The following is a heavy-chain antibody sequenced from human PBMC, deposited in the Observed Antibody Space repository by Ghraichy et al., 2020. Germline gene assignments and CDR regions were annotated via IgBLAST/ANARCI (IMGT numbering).Heavy chain of an antibody. CDR2: INHSGST. Sequence: SETLSLTCAVYGGSFSGYYWSWIRQPPGKGLEWIGEINHSGSTNYNPSLKSRVTISVDTSKNQFSLKLSSVTAADTAVYYCARTLWLVVVPAARGSWFDPWGQGTLVTVSS. D-gene: IGHD2-2*01. CDR3: ARTLWLVVVPAARGSWFDP. V-gene: IGHV4-34*01. CDR1: GGSFSGYY. J-gene: IGHJ5*02.